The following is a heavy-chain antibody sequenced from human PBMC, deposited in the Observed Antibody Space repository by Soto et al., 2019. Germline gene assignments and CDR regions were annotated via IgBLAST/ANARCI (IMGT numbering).Heavy chain of an antibody. CDR3: ASNIVVVPAATSYYYYGMDV. Sequence: ASVKVSCKASGGTFSSYAISWVRQAPGQGLEWMGGIIPIFGTANYAQKFQGRVTITADESTSTAYMELSSLRSEDTAVYYCASNIVVVPAATSYYYYGMDVWGQGTTVTSP. CDR1: GGTFSSYA. V-gene: IGHV1-69*13. J-gene: IGHJ6*02. D-gene: IGHD2-2*01. CDR2: IIPIFGTA.